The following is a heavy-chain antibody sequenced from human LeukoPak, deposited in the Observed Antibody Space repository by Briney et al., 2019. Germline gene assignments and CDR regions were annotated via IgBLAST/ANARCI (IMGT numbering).Heavy chain of an antibody. CDR1: GLTFSAYA. Sequence: GGSLRLSCGDSGLTFSAYAMSWVRQAPGKVLEWVSAISADGFNTHYADSVKGRFTISRDNAKNSLYLQMNSLRAEDTAVYYCARDLMLTRIMVATSGYMDVWGKGTTVTVSS. CDR2: ISADGFNT. CDR3: ARDLMLTRIMVATSGYMDV. D-gene: IGHD5-12*01. J-gene: IGHJ6*03. V-gene: IGHV3-23*01.